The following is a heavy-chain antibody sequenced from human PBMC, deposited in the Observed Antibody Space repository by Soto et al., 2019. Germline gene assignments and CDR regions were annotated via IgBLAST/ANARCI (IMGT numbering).Heavy chain of an antibody. J-gene: IGHJ4*02. Sequence: QVQLVESGGGLVKPGGSLRLSCAASGFTFSDYYMSWIRQAPGKGLEWVSYISSSGSTINYADSVSGRFTISRDNAKNSLYLQMNSLRAEDTALYYCARLPRYNWNLFDYWGQGTLVTVSS. CDR3: ARLPRYNWNLFDY. V-gene: IGHV3-11*01. CDR2: ISSSGSTI. CDR1: GFTFSDYY. D-gene: IGHD1-20*01.